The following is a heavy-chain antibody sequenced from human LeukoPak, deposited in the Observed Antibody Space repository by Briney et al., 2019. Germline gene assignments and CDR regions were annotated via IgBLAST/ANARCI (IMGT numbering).Heavy chain of an antibody. V-gene: IGHV3-30*18. D-gene: IGHD3-22*01. CDR2: ISYDGSNK. J-gene: IGHJ4*02. CDR1: GFTFSSYG. Sequence: GGSLRLSCAASGFTFSSYGMHWVRQAPGKGLEWVAVISYDGSNKYYAGSVKGRFTISRDNSKNTLYLQMNSLRAEDTAVYYCAKPYYDSSGYYLYYFDYWGQGTLVTVSS. CDR3: AKPYYDSSGYYLYYFDY.